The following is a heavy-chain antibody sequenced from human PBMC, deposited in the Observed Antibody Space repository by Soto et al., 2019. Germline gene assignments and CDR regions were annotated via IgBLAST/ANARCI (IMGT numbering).Heavy chain of an antibody. Sequence: EVQRLESGGDLVQPGGSLRLSCAASGFTFSSYGMTWVRQTPGKGLEWVATISSGGGATYYADSVEGRFTISRDNSKKILYLQLNSLRAEDTAIYYCAKSAPPYYDAWGQGTLVTVSS. CDR3: AKSAPPYYDA. J-gene: IGHJ4*02. CDR1: GFTFSSYG. CDR2: ISSGGGAT. D-gene: IGHD6-25*01. V-gene: IGHV3-23*01.